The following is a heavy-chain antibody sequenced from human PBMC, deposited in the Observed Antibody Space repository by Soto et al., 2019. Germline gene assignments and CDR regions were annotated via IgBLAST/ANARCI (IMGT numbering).Heavy chain of an antibody. V-gene: IGHV1-18*01. CDR2: ISAYNGNT. CDR1: GYTFTNYV. Sequence: QVQLVQFGAEVKKPGASVKVSCKASGYTFTNYVISWVRQAPGQGLQWMGWISAYNGNTNYAQKLQGRVTMTTDTSPSTAYMELRSLRSDDTAMYYCARGSAAVDTGEGFDLWGQGTMVTVSS. D-gene: IGHD6-13*01. J-gene: IGHJ3*01. CDR3: ARGSAAVDTGEGFDL.